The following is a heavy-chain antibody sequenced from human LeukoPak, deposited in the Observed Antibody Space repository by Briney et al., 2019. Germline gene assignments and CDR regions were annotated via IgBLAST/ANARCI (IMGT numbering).Heavy chain of an antibody. CDR3: AREPTAMVDY. J-gene: IGHJ4*02. CDR2: IYHSGST. CDR1: GGSISSGSYY. D-gene: IGHD5-18*01. Sequence: SETLSLTCTVSGGSISSGSYYWSWIRQPPGRGLEWIGSIYHSGSTYYNPSLKSRVTISVDTSKNQFSLKLSSVTAADTAVYYCAREPTAMVDYWGQGTLVTVSS. V-gene: IGHV4-39*07.